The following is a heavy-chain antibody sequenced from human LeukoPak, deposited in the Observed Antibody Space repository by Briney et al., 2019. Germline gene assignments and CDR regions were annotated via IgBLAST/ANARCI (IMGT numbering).Heavy chain of an antibody. CDR2: INPNSGGT. CDR3: ARDFYLGIGPRWELLLCFDY. J-gene: IGHJ4*02. Sequence: ASVRVSCKASGYTLTGYYMHWVRQAPGQGLERMGWINPNSGGTNSTQKFQGRVTMTRDTSISTANMERSRLRSDDTAVYYCARDFYLGIGPRWELLLCFDYGGRGTLVTVSS. CDR1: GYTLTGYY. D-gene: IGHD1-26*01. V-gene: IGHV1-2*02.